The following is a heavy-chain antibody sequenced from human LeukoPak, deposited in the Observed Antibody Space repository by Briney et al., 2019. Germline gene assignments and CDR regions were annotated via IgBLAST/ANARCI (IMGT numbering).Heavy chain of an antibody. CDR1: GGTFSSYA. V-gene: IGHV1-69*04. CDR3: ARVDTAMVIDY. CDR2: IIPILGIA. D-gene: IGHD5-18*01. Sequence: GASVKVSCKASGGTFSSYAISWVRQAPGQGLEWMGRIIPILGIANYAQKFQGRVTITAEKSTSTAYMEPSSLRSEDTAVYYCARVDTAMVIDYWGQGTLVTVSS. J-gene: IGHJ4*02.